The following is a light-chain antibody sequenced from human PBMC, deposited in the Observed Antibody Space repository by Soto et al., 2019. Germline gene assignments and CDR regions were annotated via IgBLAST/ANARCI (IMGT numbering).Light chain of an antibody. CDR1: QSVSSSY. J-gene: IGKJ3*01. V-gene: IGKV3-20*01. Sequence: EIELTQSPCTLSLSPGERATLSCRASQSVSSSYLAWYQQKPGKAPRLLIYGASSRATGIPDRFSGSGSGTDFTLTISRLEPEDFAVYYCQQYGSSRFTFGPGTKVDIK. CDR2: GAS. CDR3: QQYGSSRFT.